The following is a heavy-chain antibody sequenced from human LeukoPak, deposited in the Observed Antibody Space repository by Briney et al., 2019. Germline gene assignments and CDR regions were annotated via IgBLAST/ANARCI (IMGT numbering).Heavy chain of an antibody. J-gene: IGHJ4*02. D-gene: IGHD3-9*01. CDR3: AKDNYYDILTGYSDY. V-gene: IGHV3-23*01. CDR2: ISGSGITT. CDR1: GFTFSNHA. Sequence: PGGSLRLSCAASGFTFSNHAMSWVRQAPGKGLQWVSGISGSGITTYYADSVKGRFTISRDTSKNTLYLQMNSLRAEDTALYYCAKDNYYDILTGYSDYWGQGTLVTVSS.